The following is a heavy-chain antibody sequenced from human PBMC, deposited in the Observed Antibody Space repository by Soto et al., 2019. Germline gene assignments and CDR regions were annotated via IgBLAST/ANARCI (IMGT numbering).Heavy chain of an antibody. CDR3: ARSVDP. V-gene: IGHV4-31*03. CDR1: SYYIPSGCYY. CDR2: IFYSGTT. Sequence: SETLSLTFIVTSYYIPSGCYYWSWIRQHPGKGLEWIGYIFYSGTTYYNPSLKSRVTISVDTSKNQFSLKLSSVTAADTAVYYCARSVDPWGQGTLVTVS. J-gene: IGHJ5*02.